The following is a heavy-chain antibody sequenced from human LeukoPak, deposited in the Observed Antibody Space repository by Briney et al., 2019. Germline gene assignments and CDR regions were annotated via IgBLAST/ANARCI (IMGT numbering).Heavy chain of an antibody. J-gene: IGHJ2*01. Sequence: GGSLRLSCAASGFTFSSYWMHWVRQAPGKGLVWVSRINSDGSSTSYADSVKGRFTISRDNAKNTLYLQMNSLRAEDTAVYYCARETYGDPRYFDLWGRGTLVTVSS. CDR2: INSDGSST. CDR1: GFTFSSYW. V-gene: IGHV3-74*01. CDR3: ARETYGDPRYFDL. D-gene: IGHD4-17*01.